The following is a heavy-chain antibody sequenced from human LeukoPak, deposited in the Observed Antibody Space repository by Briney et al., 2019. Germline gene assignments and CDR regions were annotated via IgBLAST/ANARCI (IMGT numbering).Heavy chain of an antibody. CDR3: GKDVLAGGLDV. J-gene: IGHJ6*02. CDR1: GFTVSSNY. V-gene: IGHV3-53*05. Sequence: GGSLRLSCAASGFTVSSNYMSWVRQAPGKGLEWVSVIYSGGSTYYADSVKGRFTISRDNAKNSLYLQMNSLRAEDTALYYCGKDVLAGGLDVWGQGTTVTVSS. CDR2: IYSGGST.